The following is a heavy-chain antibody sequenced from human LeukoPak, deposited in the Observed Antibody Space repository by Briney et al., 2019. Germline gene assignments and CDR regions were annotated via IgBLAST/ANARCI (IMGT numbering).Heavy chain of an antibody. CDR2: IYYSGST. D-gene: IGHD3-16*01. J-gene: IGHJ6*03. V-gene: IGHV4-59*01. CDR3: ASGRAGGTGTYYYYYLDV. Sequence: SETLSLPCTVSGGSISSYYGSWLPQPPVKALEWIGYIYYSGSTTYNPSLKSRVTISIDPVKNQFSLKLRSVTAADTAVYYCASGRAGGTGTYYYYYLDVWGKGTTVTVSS. CDR1: GGSISSYY.